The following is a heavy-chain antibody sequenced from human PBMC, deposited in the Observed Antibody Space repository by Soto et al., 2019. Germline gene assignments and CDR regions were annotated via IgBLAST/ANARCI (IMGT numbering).Heavy chain of an antibody. CDR1: GFTFSSYA. Sequence: EVQLVESGEGLVQPGGSLRLSCAASGFTFSSYAMHWVRQAPGKGLEYVSAISSNGGSTYYADSVKGRFTISRDNSKNPRYLKRGGLRAGARAGYYCARVSSMAGADYWGKGPLVPVPP. V-gene: IGHV3-64*02. CDR2: ISSNGGST. D-gene: IGHD2-8*01. J-gene: IGHJ4*02. CDR3: ARVSSMAGADY.